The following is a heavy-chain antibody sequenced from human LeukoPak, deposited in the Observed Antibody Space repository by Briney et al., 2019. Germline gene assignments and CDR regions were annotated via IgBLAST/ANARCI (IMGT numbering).Heavy chain of an antibody. CDR1: GGSFSGYY. V-gene: IGHV4-34*01. J-gene: IGHJ3*02. Sequence: SETLSLTCAVYGGSFSGYYWSWVRQPQGKGVEWIGEINNSGSTNYNPSLTSRVTISLDPSNNQFSLNLSSVTAPDTAVYYCARGSLEMGPDAFDIWGQGTMVTVSS. D-gene: IGHD5-24*01. CDR2: INNSGST. CDR3: ARGSLEMGPDAFDI.